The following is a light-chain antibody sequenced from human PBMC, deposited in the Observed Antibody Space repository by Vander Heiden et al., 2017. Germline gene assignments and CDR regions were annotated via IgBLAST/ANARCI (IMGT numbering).Light chain of an antibody. V-gene: IGLV1-47*01. J-gene: IGLJ1*01. CDR1: SSNIGSNY. CDR3: AAWDDSLSVYV. CDR2: KNN. Sequence: QSVLTQPPSASGTPGQRVSISCSGSSSNIGSNYVYWYQQLPGAAPQLLIYKNNQRPSGVPDRFSGSKSGTSASLAISGLRSEDEADYYCAAWDDSLSVYVFGSGTKVTVL.